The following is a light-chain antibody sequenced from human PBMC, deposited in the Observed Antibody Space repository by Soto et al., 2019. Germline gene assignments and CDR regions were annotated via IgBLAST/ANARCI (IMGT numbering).Light chain of an antibody. CDR3: QQYNDLPPIT. CDR1: ESVGNN. V-gene: IGKV3-15*01. Sequence: EIMMTQSPATLSVSPGERATLSCRASESVGNNLAWYQQKPGQVPRLLIYYASTRATGIPARFSGSGSGTEFTLTISSLQSEDFALYYCQQYNDLPPITFGQGTRLEIK. J-gene: IGKJ5*01. CDR2: YAS.